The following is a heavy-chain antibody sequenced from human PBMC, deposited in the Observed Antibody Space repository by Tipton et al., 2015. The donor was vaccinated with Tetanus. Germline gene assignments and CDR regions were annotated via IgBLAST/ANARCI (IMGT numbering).Heavy chain of an antibody. CDR1: GFTFSSYA. CDR2: ISASGYT. V-gene: IGHV3-23*01. CDR3: AKLKSRDDYSAIDY. J-gene: IGHJ4*02. Sequence: SLRLSCAASGFTFSSYAMNWVRQAPGKGLEWVSSISASGYTNYADSGEGRFTISRDNAKNTLYLQMNSLRADDTALYYCAKLKSRDDYSAIDYLGQGTPVTVSS. D-gene: IGHD4-11*01.